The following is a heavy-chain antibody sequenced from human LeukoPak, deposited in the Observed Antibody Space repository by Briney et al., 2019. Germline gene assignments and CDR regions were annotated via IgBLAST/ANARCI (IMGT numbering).Heavy chain of an antibody. D-gene: IGHD3-9*01. J-gene: IGHJ4*02. CDR1: GGSISSGSYY. Sequence: SETLSLTCTVSGGSISSGSYYWSWTRQPAGKGLEWIGRIYTRGSTNYNPSLKSRVTISVDTSKNQFSLKLSSVTAADTAVYYCARLVARYYDILTGYSEQDYWGQGTLVTVSS. CDR3: ARLVARYYDILTGYSEQDY. CDR2: IYTRGST. V-gene: IGHV4-61*02.